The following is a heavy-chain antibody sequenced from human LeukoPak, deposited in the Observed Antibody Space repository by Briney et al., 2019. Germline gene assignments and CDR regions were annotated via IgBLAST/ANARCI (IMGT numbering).Heavy chain of an antibody. Sequence: PSETPSLTCTVSGGSISSSSYYWGWIRQPPGKGLEWIGSIYYSGSTYYNPSLKSRVTISVDTSKNQFSLKLSSVTAADTAVYYCARDSTPTYGSGSYCFDYWGQGTLVTVS. CDR1: GGSISSSSYY. J-gene: IGHJ4*02. CDR2: IYYSGST. V-gene: IGHV4-39*07. D-gene: IGHD3-10*01. CDR3: ARDSTPTYGSGSYCFDY.